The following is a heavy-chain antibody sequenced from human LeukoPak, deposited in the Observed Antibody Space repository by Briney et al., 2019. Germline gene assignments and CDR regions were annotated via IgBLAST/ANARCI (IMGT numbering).Heavy chain of an antibody. V-gene: IGHV3-7*01. CDR2: IKQDGSEK. CDR1: GFTFSSYW. J-gene: IGHJ4*02. CDR3: ARDRGVVPAAAEPFDY. Sequence: PGGSLRLSCAASGFTFSSYWMSWVRQAPGKGLEWVANIKQDGSEKYYVDSVKGRFTISRDNAKNSLYLQMNSLRAEDTAVYYCARDRGVVPAAAEPFDYWGQGTLDTVSS. D-gene: IGHD2-2*01.